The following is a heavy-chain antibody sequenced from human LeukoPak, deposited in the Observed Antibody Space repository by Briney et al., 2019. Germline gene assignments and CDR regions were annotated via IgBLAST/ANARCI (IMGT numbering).Heavy chain of an antibody. CDR1: GGTFSSYA. D-gene: IGHD2-2*01. CDR2: IIPIFGTA. CDR3: ARDRAIVVVPAAHRAGAFDI. V-gene: IGHV1-69*05. J-gene: IGHJ3*02. Sequence: SVKVSCKASGGTFSSYAISWVRQAPGQGLEWMGGIIPIFGTANYAQKFQGRVTITTDESTSTAYMELSSLRSEDTAVYYCARDRAIVVVPAAHRAGAFDIWGQGTMVTVSS.